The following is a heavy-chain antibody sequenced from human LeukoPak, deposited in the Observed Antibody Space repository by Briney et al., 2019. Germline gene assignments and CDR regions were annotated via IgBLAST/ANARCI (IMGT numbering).Heavy chain of an antibody. CDR3: AREAREGYYDSTGANWFDP. CDR1: GGSISTTFYY. Sequence: SETLSLTCIVSGGSISTTFYYWGWIRQPPGTGLQWIGNIYYSGNTYYNPSLKSRVTISVDTSKNQFSLKLSSVTAADTAVYYCAREAREGYYDSTGANWFDPWGQGTLVTVSS. V-gene: IGHV4-39*07. J-gene: IGHJ5*02. CDR2: IYYSGNT. D-gene: IGHD3-22*01.